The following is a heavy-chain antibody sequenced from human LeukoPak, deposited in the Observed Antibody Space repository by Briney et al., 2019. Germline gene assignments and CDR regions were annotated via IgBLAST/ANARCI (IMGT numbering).Heavy chain of an antibody. J-gene: IGHJ5*02. V-gene: IGHV1-2*02. CDR3: ATIVVRGSQSWFDP. CDR2: INPNSGDT. Sequence: ASVKVSCKASGYTFTGYYIHWVRQAPGQGLEWMGWINPNSGDTNFAQKFQGRVTMTRDTSISTAYMELSRLRSDDTAVYYCATIVVRGSQSWFDPWGQGTLVTVSS. CDR1: GYTFTGYY. D-gene: IGHD3-10*01.